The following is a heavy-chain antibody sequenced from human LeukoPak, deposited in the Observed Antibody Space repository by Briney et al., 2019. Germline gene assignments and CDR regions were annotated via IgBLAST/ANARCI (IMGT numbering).Heavy chain of an antibody. Sequence: TSETRSLTCTVSGGSISSYYWSWIRQPAGKGLEWIGRIYTSGSTNYNPSLKSRVTMSVDTSKNQFSLKLSSVTAADTAVYYCASSSVEKPLDYWGQGTLLTVSS. CDR1: GGSISSYY. CDR3: ASSSVEKPLDY. J-gene: IGHJ4*02. V-gene: IGHV4-4*07. D-gene: IGHD6-13*01. CDR2: IYTSGST.